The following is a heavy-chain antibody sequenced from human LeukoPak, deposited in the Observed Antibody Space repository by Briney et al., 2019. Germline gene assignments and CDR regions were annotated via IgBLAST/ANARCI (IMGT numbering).Heavy chain of an antibody. V-gene: IGHV3-15*05. J-gene: IGHJ4*02. CDR1: GFTFSSYA. CDR2: IKSRPSGGTT. CDR3: AKDVPFTGGGAILY. D-gene: IGHD3-16*02. Sequence: PGGSLRLSCAASGFTFSSYAMTWVRQAPGKGLEWVGHIKSRPSGGTTDYAASVKGRFTISRDDSKDTLYLQMNSLKTEDTAVYYCAKDVPFTGGGAILYWGQGALVTVSS.